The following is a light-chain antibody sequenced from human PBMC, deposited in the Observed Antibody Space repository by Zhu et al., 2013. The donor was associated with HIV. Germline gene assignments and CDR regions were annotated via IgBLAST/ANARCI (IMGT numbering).Light chain of an antibody. CDR2: DAS. J-gene: IGKJ2*02. V-gene: IGKV1-5*01. CDR3: QQYKTYCT. CDR1: ESINNW. Sequence: DIQLTQSPSTLSASVGDRVVITCRASESINNWLAWYQQKPGKAPRLLIHDASSLASGVPSRFRGSASGTEFTLTITSLQPDDFAVYYCQQYKTYCTFGQGTKVDIK.